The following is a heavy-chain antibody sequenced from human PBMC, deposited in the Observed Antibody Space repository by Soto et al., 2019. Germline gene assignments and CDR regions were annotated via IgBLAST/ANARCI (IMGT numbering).Heavy chain of an antibody. D-gene: IGHD6-19*01. CDR2: ISPDGKNQ. CDR1: GFTFSDYG. J-gene: IGHJ4*02. V-gene: IGHV3-30*18. CDR3: VKPSGWYHDS. Sequence: SGGSLRLSCLVSGFTFSDYGMHWVRQAPGKGLEWVAVISPDGKNQYYPDSLRGRFTISRDDSKSTLYLQLNSLRAADTAVYYCVKPSGWYHDSWGQGTQVTVSS.